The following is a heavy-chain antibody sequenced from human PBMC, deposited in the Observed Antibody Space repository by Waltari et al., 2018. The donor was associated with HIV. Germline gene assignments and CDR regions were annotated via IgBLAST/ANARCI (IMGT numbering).Heavy chain of an antibody. D-gene: IGHD2-2*01. Sequence: EVQLVQSGAEGKKPGESLKISCKGSGYSFTSHWIGWVRQMPGKGLEWMGIIYPGDSDTRYSPSFQGQVTISADKSISTAYLQWSSLKASDTAMYYCARRRYCSSTSCYAFDYWGQGTLVTVSS. CDR1: GYSFTSHW. J-gene: IGHJ4*02. V-gene: IGHV5-51*01. CDR3: ARRRYCSSTSCYAFDY. CDR2: IYPGDSDT.